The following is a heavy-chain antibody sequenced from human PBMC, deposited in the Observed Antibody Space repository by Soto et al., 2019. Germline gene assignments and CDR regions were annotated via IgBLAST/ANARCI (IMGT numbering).Heavy chain of an antibody. CDR3: ARVVPTARPYFGY. CDR2: MNPNSGNT. V-gene: IGHV1-8*01. Sequence: GASVKVSCKASGYTFTSYDINWVRQATGQGLEWMGWMNPNSGNTGYAQKFQGRVTMTRNTSISTAYMELSSLRSEDTAVYYCARVVPTARPYFGYWGQGTLVTVSS. J-gene: IGHJ4*02. CDR1: GYTFTSYD. D-gene: IGHD3-10*01.